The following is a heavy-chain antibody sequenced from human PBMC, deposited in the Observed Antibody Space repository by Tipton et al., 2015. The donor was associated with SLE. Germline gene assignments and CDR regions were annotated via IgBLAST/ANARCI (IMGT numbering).Heavy chain of an antibody. V-gene: IGHV4-39*07. J-gene: IGHJ4*02. Sequence: TLSLTCTVSGGSISGSNYYWDWICQPPGKGPEWIGRITNNGNTYYIPSLQSRVTISVDTSKNQFSLKLSSVTAADTAVYYCARADLNWNYFDYWGQGTLVTVSS. CDR2: ITNNGNT. CDR1: GGSISGSNYY. CDR3: ARADLNWNYFDY. D-gene: IGHD1-1*01.